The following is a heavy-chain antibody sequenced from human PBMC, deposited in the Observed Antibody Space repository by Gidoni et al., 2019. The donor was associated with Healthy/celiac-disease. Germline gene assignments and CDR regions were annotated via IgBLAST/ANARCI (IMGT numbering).Heavy chain of an antibody. CDR3: ARDRPYDY. Sequence: EVHLVESGGGLVQPGGSLRLSCAASGFTVSSHDMSWVRQAPGKGLEGVSVIYSGGSTYYADSVKGRFTISRDNSKNTLYLQMNSLRTEDTAVYYCARDRPYDYWGQGTLVTVSS. J-gene: IGHJ4*02. V-gene: IGHV3-66*01. CDR2: IYSGGST. CDR1: GFTVSSHD.